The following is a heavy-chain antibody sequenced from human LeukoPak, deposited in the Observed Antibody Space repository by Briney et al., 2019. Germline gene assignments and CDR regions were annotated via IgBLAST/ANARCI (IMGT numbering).Heavy chain of an antibody. V-gene: IGHV4-39*07. Sequence: SETLSLTCTVSGGSISSSSYYWGWIRQPPGKGLEWIGSIYYSGSTYYNPSLKSRVTISVDTSKNQFSLKLSSVTAADTAVYYCARVNIVLMVYAYPFDYWGQGTLVTVSS. CDR2: IYYSGST. J-gene: IGHJ4*02. D-gene: IGHD2-8*01. CDR3: ARVNIVLMVYAYPFDY. CDR1: GGSISSSSYY.